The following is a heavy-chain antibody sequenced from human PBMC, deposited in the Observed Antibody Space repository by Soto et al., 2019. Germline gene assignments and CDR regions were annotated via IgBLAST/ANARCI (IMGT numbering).Heavy chain of an antibody. J-gene: IGHJ4*02. V-gene: IGHV1-69*05. CDR2: IIPIFGTA. D-gene: IGHD3-22*01. CDR1: GGTFSSSA. CDR3: ASGRGYYYASSGYTTTSPFAY. Sequence: ASVKVSCKASGGTFSSSASSWVREAPVQGLEWIGGIIPIFGTATYAQKFQGWVTMTRDTSIRTAYMELSMLTSDDTAVYYWASGRGYYYASSGYTTTSPFAYGGQGTLVTVSS.